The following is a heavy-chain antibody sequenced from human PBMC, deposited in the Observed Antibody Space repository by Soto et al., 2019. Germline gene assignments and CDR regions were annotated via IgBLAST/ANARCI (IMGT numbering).Heavy chain of an antibody. D-gene: IGHD2-2*01. J-gene: IGHJ2*01. CDR1: GFSLSTRGVG. V-gene: IGHV2-5*02. CDR2: IYWDDDQ. Sequence: QITLKESGPPLVKPTQTLTLTCTFSGFSLSTRGVGVGWIRQPPGKALECLALIYWDDDQRYSPSLKSMLTITMDTSKHQVVLTMTNMAPVDTATHYCAHSDCSTTSCSDWYFDLWGRGTLVTVSS. CDR3: AHSDCSTTSCSDWYFDL.